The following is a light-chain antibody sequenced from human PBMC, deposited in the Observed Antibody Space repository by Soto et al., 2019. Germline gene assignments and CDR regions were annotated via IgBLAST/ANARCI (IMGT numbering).Light chain of an antibody. CDR2: DDN. V-gene: IGLV1-51*01. CDR3: GTWDSSLSVHV. J-gene: IGLJ1*01. CDR1: SSNIGGNS. Sequence: QSAMTQPPSVSAAPGQKVTISCSGSSSNIGGNSVSWYQQLPGTAPKLLIYDDNKRPSGIPDRFSGSKSGTSATLGITGLQTGDEADYYCGTWDSSLSVHVFGTGTKLTVL.